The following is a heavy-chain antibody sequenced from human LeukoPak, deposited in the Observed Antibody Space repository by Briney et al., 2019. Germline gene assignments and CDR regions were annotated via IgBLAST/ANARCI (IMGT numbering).Heavy chain of an antibody. V-gene: IGHV1-18*01. CDR3: VRARGCSNCVLTDGFDS. CDR2: ISNFDGDT. D-gene: IGHD6-13*01. J-gene: IGHJ3*01. Sequence: ASVKVSCKASCRLFTSYGIAWVRQAPGEGLEWVGWISNFDGDTKVAENLQGRVTLTTDSSTSTAYMVLTNLKFDDTAVYYCVRARGCSNCVLTDGFDSWGQGTKVTVSS. CDR1: CRLFTSYG.